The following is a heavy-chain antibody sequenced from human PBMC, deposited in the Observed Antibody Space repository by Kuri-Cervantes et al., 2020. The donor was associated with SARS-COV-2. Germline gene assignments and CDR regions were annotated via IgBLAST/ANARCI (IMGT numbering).Heavy chain of an antibody. CDR1: GGSISSYY. D-gene: IGHD4-17*01. V-gene: IGHV4-34*01. CDR2: INHSGST. Sequence: GSLRLSCTVSGGSISSYYWSWIRQPPGKGLEWIGEINHSGSTNYNPSLKSRVTISVDTSKNQFSLKLSSVTAADTAVYYCARDRRAVTIFRLRIPDAFDIWGQGTMVTVSS. CDR3: ARDRRAVTIFRLRIPDAFDI. J-gene: IGHJ3*02.